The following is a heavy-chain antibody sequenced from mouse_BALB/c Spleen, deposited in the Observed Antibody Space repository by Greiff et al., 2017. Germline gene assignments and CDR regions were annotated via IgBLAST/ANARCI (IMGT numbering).Heavy chain of an antibody. D-gene: IGHD2-4*01. CDR2: ISYDGSN. CDR1: GYSITSGYY. Sequence: ESGPGLVKPSQSLSLTCSVTGYSITSGYYWNWIRQFPGNKLEWMGYISYDGSNNYNPSLKNRISITRDTSKNQFFLKLNSVTTEDTATYYCAREGMITTDAMDYGGQGTSVTVSS. CDR3: AREGMITTDAMDY. J-gene: IGHJ4*01. V-gene: IGHV3-6*02.